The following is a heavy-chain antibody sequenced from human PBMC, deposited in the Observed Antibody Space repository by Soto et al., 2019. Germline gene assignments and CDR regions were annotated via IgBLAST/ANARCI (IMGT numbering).Heavy chain of an antibody. D-gene: IGHD3-22*01. CDR3: ARDGSTMIVVVIGGAFDI. V-gene: IGHV3-30*03. J-gene: IGHJ3*02. CDR1: GFIFTNYG. Sequence: GGSLRLSCPASGFIFTNYGMHWVRQAPGKGLEWVAVISYDGSNKYYADSVKGRFTISRDNSKNTLYLQMNSLRAEDTAVYYCARDGSTMIVVVIGGAFDIWGQGTMVTVSS. CDR2: ISYDGSNK.